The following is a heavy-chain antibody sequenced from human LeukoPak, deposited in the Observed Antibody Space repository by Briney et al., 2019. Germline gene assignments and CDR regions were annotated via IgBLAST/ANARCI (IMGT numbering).Heavy chain of an antibody. CDR2: IYYTGST. D-gene: IGHD3-3*01. Sequence: SETLSLTCTVSGASISSTSHYWGWIRQPPGKGLEWVGSIYYTGSTYQNPSLKSRVTVSLDMSKNQFSLELSSVTAADTAVYHCARSWGYDFWSGNLLDYWGQGILVTVSS. J-gene: IGHJ4*02. CDR1: GASISSTSHY. CDR3: ARSWGYDFWSGNLLDY. V-gene: IGHV4-39*07.